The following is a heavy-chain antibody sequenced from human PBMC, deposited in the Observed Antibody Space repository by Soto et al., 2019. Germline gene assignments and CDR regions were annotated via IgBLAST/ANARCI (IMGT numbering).Heavy chain of an antibody. Sequence: GASVKVSCKASGYTFTSYDINWVRQAPGQRLEWMGWINAGNGNTKYSQKFQGRVTITRDTSASTAYMELSSLRSEDTAVYYCARVPYITVTLSLGYWGQGTLVTVSS. V-gene: IGHV1-3*01. D-gene: IGHD4-17*01. CDR2: INAGNGNT. CDR1: GYTFTSYD. CDR3: ARVPYITVTLSLGY. J-gene: IGHJ4*02.